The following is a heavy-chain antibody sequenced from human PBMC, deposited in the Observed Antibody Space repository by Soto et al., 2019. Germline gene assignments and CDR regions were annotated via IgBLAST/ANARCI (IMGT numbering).Heavy chain of an antibody. D-gene: IGHD6-19*01. V-gene: IGHV3-30-3*01. J-gene: IGHJ4*02. CDR3: ARSPAVAGQYYFDY. CDR1: GFTFSSYA. CDR2: ISYDGSNK. Sequence: QVQLVESGGGVVQPGRSLRLSCAASGFTFSSYAMHWVRQAPGKGLEWVAVISYDGSNKYYADSVKGRFTISIDNSKNTLYLQMNSLRAEDTAVYYCARSPAVAGQYYFDYWGQGTLVTVSS.